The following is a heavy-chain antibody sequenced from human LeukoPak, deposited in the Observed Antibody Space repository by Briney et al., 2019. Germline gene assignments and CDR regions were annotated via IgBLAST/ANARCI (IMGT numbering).Heavy chain of an antibody. V-gene: IGHV3-30*18. D-gene: IGHD2-2*01. CDR1: GFTFSSYG. Sequence: GGSLRLSCAASGFTFSSYGMHWVRQAPGKGLEWVAVISYDGSNKYYADSVKGRFTISRDNSKNTLYLQMNSLRAEDTAVYYCAKEGRDIVVVPAATYFDYWGQGTLVTVSS. J-gene: IGHJ4*02. CDR3: AKEGRDIVVVPAATYFDY. CDR2: ISYDGSNK.